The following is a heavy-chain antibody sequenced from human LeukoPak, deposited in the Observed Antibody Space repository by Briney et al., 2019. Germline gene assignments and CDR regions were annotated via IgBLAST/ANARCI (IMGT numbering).Heavy chain of an antibody. J-gene: IGHJ3*02. D-gene: IGHD6-25*01. Sequence: SETLSLTCTVSGGSVSSSRHYWGWSRQPPGKGLEWIGTIYYSGSTYYNPSLKSRVTISVDTSKNQFSLKLSSVTAADTAVYYCARGSSGTYAFDIWGQGTMVTVSS. CDR1: GGSVSSSRHY. V-gene: IGHV4-39*07. CDR3: ARGSSGTYAFDI. CDR2: IYYSGST.